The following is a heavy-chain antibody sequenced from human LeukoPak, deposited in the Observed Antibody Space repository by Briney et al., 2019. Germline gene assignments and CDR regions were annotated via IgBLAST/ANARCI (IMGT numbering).Heavy chain of an antibody. Sequence: GGSLRLSCAASRFTFSSHSMTWVRQAPGKGLEWVANINQDGSEKNYVDSVKGRFTISRDYAKNSLYLQMNSLRAEDTAVYYCARSRLWGNDAFDIWGQGTMVTVSS. V-gene: IGHV3-7*05. J-gene: IGHJ3*02. CDR1: RFTFSSHS. CDR2: INQDGSEK. CDR3: ARSRLWGNDAFDI. D-gene: IGHD7-27*01.